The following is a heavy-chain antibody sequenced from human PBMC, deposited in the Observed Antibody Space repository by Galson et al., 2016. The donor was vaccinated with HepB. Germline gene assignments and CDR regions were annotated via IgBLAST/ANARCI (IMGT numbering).Heavy chain of an antibody. J-gene: IGHJ4*02. CDR3: ARVGALQFLEWLFHY. CDR1: GYTFTGYY. Sequence: SVKVSCKASGYTFTGYYMFWVRQAPGQGLEWMGWINPNSGDTNYAQKFQGRVTMTRNTSISTVYMELSRLTSDDTAVYYCARVGALQFLEWLFHYWGQGTLVTVSS. V-gene: IGHV1-2*02. D-gene: IGHD3-3*01. CDR2: INPNSGDT.